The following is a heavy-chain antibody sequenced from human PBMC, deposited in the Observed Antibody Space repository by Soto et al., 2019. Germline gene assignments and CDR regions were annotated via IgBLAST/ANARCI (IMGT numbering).Heavy chain of an antibody. Sequence: QVQLVESGGGVVQPGRSLRLSCAASGFTFSSYGMHWVRQAPGKGLEWVAVIWYDGSNKYYADSVKGRFTISRDNSKNTLYLQMNSLRAEDTAVYYCARDRYGSGSYYALYYYGMDVWGQGTTVTVSS. V-gene: IGHV3-33*01. CDR3: ARDRYGSGSYYALYYYGMDV. D-gene: IGHD3-10*01. CDR1: GFTFSSYG. J-gene: IGHJ6*02. CDR2: IWYDGSNK.